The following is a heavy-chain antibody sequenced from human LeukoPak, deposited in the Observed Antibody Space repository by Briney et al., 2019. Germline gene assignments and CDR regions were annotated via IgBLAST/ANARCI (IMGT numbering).Heavy chain of an antibody. CDR3: AREGDYYGSGSRYYYYYYMDV. CDR2: INHSGST. CDR1: GGPFGVYY. Sequence: SETLSLTCAVYGGPFGVYYWSWVRQPPGKGLEWIGEINHSGSTNYNPSLKSRVTISVDTSKNHFSLRLSSVTAADTAVYYCAREGDYYGSGSRYYYYYYMDVWGKGTTVTVSS. V-gene: IGHV4-34*01. J-gene: IGHJ6*03. D-gene: IGHD3-10*01.